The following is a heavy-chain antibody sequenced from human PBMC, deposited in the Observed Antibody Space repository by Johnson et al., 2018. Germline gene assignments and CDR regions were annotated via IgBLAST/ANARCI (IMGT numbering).Heavy chain of an antibody. V-gene: IGHV1-69*01. CDR3: ARGIAVAGNGGEYFQD. CDR2: IIPIFGTA. CDR1: GGTFSSYA. J-gene: IGHJ1*01. D-gene: IGHD6-19*01. Sequence: QVQLVQSGAEVKKPGSSVKVSCKASGGTFSSYAISWVRQAPGQGLEWMGGIIPIFGTANYAQKFQGRVTITADESTGTAYMGLSSLRSEDTAVYYCARGIAVAGNGGEYFQDWGQGTLVTVSS.